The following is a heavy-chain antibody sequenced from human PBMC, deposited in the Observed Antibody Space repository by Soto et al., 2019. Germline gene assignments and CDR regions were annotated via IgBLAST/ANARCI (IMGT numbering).Heavy chain of an antibody. Sequence: QVQLVQSGAEVKKPGASLKVSCRASGYTFASYALYWVRQAPGQSLEWMGWINADNGNTRYSQKFQARVTITRDTSASTALLERESLRSEDTAVYYCARRLLNEQTLDVEDFFYGMDVRGQGTTVTVSS. CDR2: INADNGNT. D-gene: IGHD2-21*02. CDR3: ARRLLNEQTLDVEDFFYGMDV. V-gene: IGHV1-3*01. CDR1: GYTFASYA. J-gene: IGHJ6*02.